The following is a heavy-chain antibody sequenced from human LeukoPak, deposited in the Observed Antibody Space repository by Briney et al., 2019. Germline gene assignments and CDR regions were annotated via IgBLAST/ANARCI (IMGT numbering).Heavy chain of an antibody. D-gene: IGHD5-18*01. CDR1: GGSISSSSYY. Sequence: SETLSLTCTVSGGSISSSSYYWGWIRQPPGKGLEWIGSIYYSGSTYYNPSLKSRVTISVDTSKNQFSLKLSSVTAADTAVYYCARDRRHTYGRNLDYWGQGTLVTVSS. CDR3: ARDRRHTYGRNLDY. CDR2: IYYSGST. J-gene: IGHJ4*02. V-gene: IGHV4-39*07.